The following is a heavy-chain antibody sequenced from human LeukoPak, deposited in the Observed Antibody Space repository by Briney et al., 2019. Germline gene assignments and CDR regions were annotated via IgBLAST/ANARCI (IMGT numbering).Heavy chain of an antibody. CDR1: GFTVRSSY. CDR3: ARGGADNSGYYFGSL. V-gene: IGHV3-53*01. J-gene: IGHJ3*01. Sequence: GGSLRLSCAASGFTVRSSYMSWVRQAPGKGLEWVSVIYSGGSPDYADSAKGRFTISSDNSKNTLYFQMNSLRVEDTAVYYCARGGADNSGYYFGSLWGQGTMVTVSS. D-gene: IGHD3-22*01. CDR2: IYSGGSP.